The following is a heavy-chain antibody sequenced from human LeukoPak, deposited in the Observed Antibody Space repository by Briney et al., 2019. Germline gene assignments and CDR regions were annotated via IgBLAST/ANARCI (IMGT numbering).Heavy chain of an antibody. Sequence: GSLRLSCVASGFTFSSYGAHWVRQAPGKGLEWVAIIWYDGSVKNYADSVKGRFTISRDNSKSTLYLQMNSLGAEDTALYYCARSPNYGSGQYYFDSWGQGLLVTVSS. J-gene: IGHJ4*02. V-gene: IGHV3-33*01. CDR3: ARSPNYGSGQYYFDS. CDR2: IWYDGSVK. CDR1: GFTFSSYG. D-gene: IGHD3-10*01.